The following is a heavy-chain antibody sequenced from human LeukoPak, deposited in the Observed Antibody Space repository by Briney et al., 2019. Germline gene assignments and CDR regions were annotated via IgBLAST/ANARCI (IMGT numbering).Heavy chain of an antibody. CDR1: GFTFSSYE. J-gene: IGHJ6*02. CDR3: AKDMDV. CDR2: IKQDGSEK. Sequence: PGGSLRLSCAASGFTFSSYEMNWVRQASGKGLEWVANIKQDGSEKNYVDSVKGRFTISRDNAKSSLYLQMNSLRGEDTAVHYCAKDMDVRGQGTTVTVSS. V-gene: IGHV3-7*04.